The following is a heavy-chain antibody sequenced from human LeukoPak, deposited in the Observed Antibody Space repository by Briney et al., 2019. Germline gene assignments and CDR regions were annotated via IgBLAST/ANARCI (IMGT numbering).Heavy chain of an antibody. V-gene: IGHV1-24*01. CDR2: FDPEDGET. J-gene: IGHJ4*02. Sequence: ASVKVSCKVSGYTLTELSMHWVRQAPGKGLEWMGGFDPEDGETIYAQKFQGRVTMTEDTSTDTAYMELSSLRSEDTAVYYCATYTFIVATGGYFDYWGQGTLVTVSS. CDR1: GYTLTELS. D-gene: IGHD5-12*01. CDR3: ATYTFIVATGGYFDY.